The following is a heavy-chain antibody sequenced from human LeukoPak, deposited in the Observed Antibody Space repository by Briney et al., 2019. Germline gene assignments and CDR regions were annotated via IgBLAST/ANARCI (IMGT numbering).Heavy chain of an antibody. J-gene: IGHJ4*02. CDR3: ARVYLGVYYYGSSGYSHLDY. D-gene: IGHD3-22*01. V-gene: IGHV1-2*02. Sequence: SVKVSCKPSGYTFTNYYMHWVRQAPGQGLEWMGWINPNSGGTNYAQKFQGRVTMTRDTSISTAYMELSRLRSDDTAVYYCARVYLGVYYYGSSGYSHLDYWGQGTLVTVSS. CDR2: INPNSGGT. CDR1: GYTFTNYY.